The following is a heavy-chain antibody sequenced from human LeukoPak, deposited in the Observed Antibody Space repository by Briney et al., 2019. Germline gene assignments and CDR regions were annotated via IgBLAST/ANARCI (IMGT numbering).Heavy chain of an antibody. CDR1: GFTFRTFA. V-gene: IGHV3-23*01. CDR2: IGGGDT. J-gene: IGHJ4*02. CDR3: AKDGQSFNSMYDYFDS. D-gene: IGHD2-8*01. Sequence: PGGSLRLSCSTSGFTFRTFAMSWVRQAPGKGLEWVSSIGGGDTYYADSVKGRFIISRDDSRSTVDLQMSSLRAEDTAVYYCAKDGQSFNSMYDYFDSWGPGTLVTFSS.